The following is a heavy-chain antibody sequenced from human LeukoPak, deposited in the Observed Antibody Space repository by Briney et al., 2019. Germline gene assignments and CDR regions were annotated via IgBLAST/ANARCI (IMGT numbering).Heavy chain of an antibody. CDR2: IYHSGST. V-gene: IGHV4-30-2*01. CDR1: GASISSGGYS. D-gene: IGHD5-24*01. Sequence: PSETLSLTCAVSGASISSGGYSWSWIRQPPGKGLEWIGYIYHSGSTYYNPSLKSRVTISVDRSKNQFSLKLSSVTAADTAVYYCARVTMGSSSGALDIWGQGTMVTVSS. J-gene: IGHJ3*02. CDR3: ARVTMGSSSGALDI.